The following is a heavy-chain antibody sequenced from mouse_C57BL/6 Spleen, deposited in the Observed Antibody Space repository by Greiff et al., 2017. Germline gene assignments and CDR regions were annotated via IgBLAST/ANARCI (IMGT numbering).Heavy chain of an antibody. J-gene: IGHJ1*03. CDR3: ARGGGYYVEWYFDV. CDR1: GYTFTSYW. V-gene: IGHV1-53*01. CDR2: INPSNGGT. D-gene: IGHD2-3*01. Sequence: QVQLQQPGTELVKPGASVKLSCKASGYTFTSYWMHWVKQRPGQGLEWIGNINPSNGGTNYNGKFKGKATLTADKSSSTAYMQLSSLASEDSAVYFGARGGGYYVEWYFDVWGTGTTVTVSS.